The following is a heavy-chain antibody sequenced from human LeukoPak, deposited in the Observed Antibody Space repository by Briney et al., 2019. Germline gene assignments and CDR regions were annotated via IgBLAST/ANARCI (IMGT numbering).Heavy chain of an antibody. Sequence: GGSLRLSCAASGFTVSSKYMHWVRQAPGKGREWVSTIYSGGSTYYAASVKDRFSISRDDSKNTLHLQMSTLREEDTAVYYCARGFQDKDGYKNYFESWGQGTLVTVSS. V-gene: IGHV3-66*01. CDR2: IYSGGST. D-gene: IGHD5-24*01. CDR1: GFTVSSKY. J-gene: IGHJ4*02. CDR3: ARGFQDKDGYKNYFES.